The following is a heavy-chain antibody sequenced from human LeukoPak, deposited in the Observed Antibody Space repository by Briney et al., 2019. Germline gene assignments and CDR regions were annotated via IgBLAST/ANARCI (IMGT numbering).Heavy chain of an antibody. CDR1: GFTFSSYW. CDR3: ARCYGDYYYYYMDV. CDR2: IKQDGSEK. V-gene: IGHV3-7*01. J-gene: IGHJ6*03. Sequence: TGGSLRLSCAASGFTFSSYWMSWVRQAPGKGLEWVANIKQDGSEKYYVDSVKGRFTISRDNAKNSLYLQMNSLRAEDTAVYYCARCYGDYYYYYMDVWGKGTTVTISS. D-gene: IGHD4-17*01.